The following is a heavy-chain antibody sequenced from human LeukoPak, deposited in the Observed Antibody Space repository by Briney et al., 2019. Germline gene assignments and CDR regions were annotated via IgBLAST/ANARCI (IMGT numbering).Heavy chain of an antibody. Sequence: SVKVSCKASGGTFSSYAISWVRQAPGQGLEWMGGIIPIFGTANYAQNFQGRVTITADKSTNTAYMELSSLRSEDTAVYYCARAIRGSKIASRYYFYYMDIWGKGTTVTVSS. J-gene: IGHJ6*03. CDR1: GGTFSSYA. CDR2: IIPIFGTA. V-gene: IGHV1-69*06. D-gene: IGHD3-10*01. CDR3: ARAIRGSKIASRYYFYYMDI.